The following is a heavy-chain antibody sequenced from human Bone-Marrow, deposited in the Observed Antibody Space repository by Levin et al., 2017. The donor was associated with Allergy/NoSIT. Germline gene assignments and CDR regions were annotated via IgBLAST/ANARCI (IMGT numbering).Heavy chain of an antibody. J-gene: IGHJ4*02. Sequence: GGSLRLSCAASGFTFNNHALSWVRQPPGKGLEWVSALSGSGSNTYYADSVKGRFTISRDNSENTLYLQMNSLRAEDTAVYYCAKDGGGWYTTGWYYFDYWGQGALVTVSS. V-gene: IGHV3-23*01. CDR2: LSGSGSNT. CDR3: AKDGGGWYTTGWYYFDY. D-gene: IGHD6-19*01. CDR1: GFTFNNHA.